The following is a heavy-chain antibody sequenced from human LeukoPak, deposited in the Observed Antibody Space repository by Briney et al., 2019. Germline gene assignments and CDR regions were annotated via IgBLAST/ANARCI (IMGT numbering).Heavy chain of an antibody. CDR3: ARDVVAALGSFDY. D-gene: IGHD2-2*01. V-gene: IGHV4-61*02. CDR2: IYTSGST. Sequence: SETLSLTCTVSGGSISSGSYYWSWIRQPAGKGLEWIGRIYTSGSTNYNPSLKSRVTISLDTFKNQFSLKLSSVTAADTAVYYCARDVVAALGSFDYWGQGTLVTVSS. CDR1: GGSISSGSYY. J-gene: IGHJ4*02.